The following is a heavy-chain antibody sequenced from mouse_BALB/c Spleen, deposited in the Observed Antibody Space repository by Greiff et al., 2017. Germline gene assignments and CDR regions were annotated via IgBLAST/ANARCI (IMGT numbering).Heavy chain of an antibody. Sequence: EVQLHQSGAELVKPGASVKLSCTASGFNIKDTYMHWVKQRPEQGLEWIGRIDPANGNTKYDPKFQGKATITADTSSNTAYLQLSSLTSEDTAVYYCAKTVVESYAMDYWGQGTSVTVSS. J-gene: IGHJ4*01. V-gene: IGHV14-3*02. CDR2: IDPANGNT. D-gene: IGHD1-1*01. CDR3: AKTVVESYAMDY. CDR1: GFNIKDTY.